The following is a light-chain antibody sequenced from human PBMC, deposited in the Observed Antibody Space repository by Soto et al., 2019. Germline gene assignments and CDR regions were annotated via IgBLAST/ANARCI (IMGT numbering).Light chain of an antibody. Sequence: QSALTQPPSASGSPGQSVSISCTGTSSDVGGYNYVSWYQQHPGKAPKLMIYEVYKRPSGVPDRFSGSKSGDTASLTVSGLQAEDEADYYCSSYAGNNNIVAFGGGTKLTVL. V-gene: IGLV2-8*01. CDR2: EVY. J-gene: IGLJ3*02. CDR1: SSDVGGYNY. CDR3: SSYAGNNNIVA.